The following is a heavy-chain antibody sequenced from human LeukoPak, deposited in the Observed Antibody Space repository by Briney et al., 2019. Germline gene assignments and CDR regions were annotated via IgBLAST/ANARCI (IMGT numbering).Heavy chain of an antibody. CDR3: AREDQPRGTFDY. CDR1: GFTFSNYW. CDR2: IKQDGSEK. V-gene: IGHV3-7*05. D-gene: IGHD2-15*01. Sequence: GGSLRLSCAASGFTFSNYWMTWVRQAPGKRLELVANIKQDGSEKYYVDSVKGRFTISRDNAKNSLYLQMNSLRAEDTALYYCAREDQPRGTFDYWGQGILVTVSS. J-gene: IGHJ4*02.